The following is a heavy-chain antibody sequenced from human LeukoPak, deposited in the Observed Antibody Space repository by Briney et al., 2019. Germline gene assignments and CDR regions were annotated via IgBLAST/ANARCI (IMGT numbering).Heavy chain of an antibody. J-gene: IGHJ4*02. CDR3: ASYDILTGYYLDY. CDR1: GFPFGDYY. V-gene: IGHV3-11*01. D-gene: IGHD3-9*01. Sequence: GGSLRLSCVASGFPFGDYYMSWIRQAPGKGLEWVSYISSSGSTIYYADSVKGRFTISRDNAKNSLYLQMNSLRAEDTAVYYCASYDILTGYYLDYWGQGTLVTVSS. CDR2: ISSSGSTI.